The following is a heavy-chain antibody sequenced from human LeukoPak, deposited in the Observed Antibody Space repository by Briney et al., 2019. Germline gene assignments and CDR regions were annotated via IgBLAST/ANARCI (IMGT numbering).Heavy chain of an antibody. Sequence: GGSLRLSCAASGFTFSSYGMHWVRQAPGKGLEWVAVIWYDGSNKYYADSVKGRFTISRDNSKNTPYLQMNSLRAEDTAVYYCARDGDYYDSSGQGIYFDYWGQGTLVTVSS. D-gene: IGHD3-22*01. CDR2: IWYDGSNK. CDR3: ARDGDYYDSSGQGIYFDY. V-gene: IGHV3-33*01. J-gene: IGHJ4*02. CDR1: GFTFSSYG.